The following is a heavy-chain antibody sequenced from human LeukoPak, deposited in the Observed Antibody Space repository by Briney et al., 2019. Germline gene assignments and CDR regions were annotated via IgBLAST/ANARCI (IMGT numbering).Heavy chain of an antibody. J-gene: IGHJ5*02. CDR1: GYTFTSYG. V-gene: IGHV1-2*02. CDR3: ARGPPYCSSTSCYSWFDP. CDR2: INPNSGGT. D-gene: IGHD2-2*01. Sequence: ASVKVSCTASGYTFTSYGISWVRQAPGQGLEWMGWINPNSGGTNYAQKFQGRVTMTRDTSISTAYMELSRLRSDDTAVYYCARGPPYCSSTSCYSWFDPWGQGTLVTVSS.